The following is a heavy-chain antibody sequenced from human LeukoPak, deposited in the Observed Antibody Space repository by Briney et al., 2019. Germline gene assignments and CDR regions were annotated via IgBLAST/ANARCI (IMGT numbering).Heavy chain of an antibody. CDR2: ISGSGGST. CDR3: ATVGYSSWYTFDY. J-gene: IGHJ4*02. CDR1: GFTFSSYA. D-gene: IGHD6-13*01. Sequence: GGSLRLSCAASGFTFSSYAMSWVRQAPGKGLEWVSAISGSGGSTYYADSVKGRFTISRDNSKNTLYLQMNSLRAEDTVVYYCATVGYSSWYTFDYWGQGTLVTVSS. V-gene: IGHV3-23*01.